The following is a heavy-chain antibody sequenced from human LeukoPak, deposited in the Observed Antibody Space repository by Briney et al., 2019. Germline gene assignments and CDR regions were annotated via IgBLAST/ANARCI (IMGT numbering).Heavy chain of an antibody. CDR1: GGTFSSYA. CDR3: AKSQQLPEVYYGMDV. V-gene: IGHV1-69*13. D-gene: IGHD6-13*01. J-gene: IGHJ6*02. Sequence: VKVSCKASGGTFSSYAISWVRQAPGQGLEWMGGIIPIFGTANYAQKFQGRVTITADESTSTAYMELSSLRSEDTAVYYCAKSQQLPEVYYGMDVWGQGTTVTVSS. CDR2: IIPIFGTA.